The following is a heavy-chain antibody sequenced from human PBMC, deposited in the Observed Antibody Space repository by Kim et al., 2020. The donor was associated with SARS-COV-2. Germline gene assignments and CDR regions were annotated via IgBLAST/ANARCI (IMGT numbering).Heavy chain of an antibody. D-gene: IGHD6-13*01. J-gene: IGHJ4*02. V-gene: IGHV3-11*05. Sequence: LSLTCAASGFIFSDYYMSWFRQAPGRGLEWVSYISSSTSHTPYADSVKGRFTVSRNNAQNSLYLQMNSLRAEDTAIYYCARVGSTAAAGVIDYWGQGTLVTVSS. CDR3: ARVGSTAAAGVIDY. CDR1: GFIFSDYY. CDR2: ISSSTSHT.